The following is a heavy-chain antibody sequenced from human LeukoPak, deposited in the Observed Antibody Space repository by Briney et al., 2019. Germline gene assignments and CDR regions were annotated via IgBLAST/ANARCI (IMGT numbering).Heavy chain of an antibody. CDR1: GYTFTSYA. CDR2: INAGNGNT. J-gene: IGHJ4*02. V-gene: IGHV1-3*03. CDR3: ARVGDDSSGYYDY. D-gene: IGHD3-22*01. Sequence: ASVKVSCKASGYTFTSYAMHWVRQAPGQRLEWMGWINAGNGNTKYSQEFQGRVTITRDTSASTTYMELSSLGSEDMAVYYCARVGDDSSGYYDYWGQGTLVTVSS.